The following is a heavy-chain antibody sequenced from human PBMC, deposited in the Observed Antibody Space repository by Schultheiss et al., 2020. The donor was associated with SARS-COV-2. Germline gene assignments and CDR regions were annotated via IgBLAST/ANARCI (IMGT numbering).Heavy chain of an antibody. V-gene: IGHV3-7*03. CDR3: ARERHVYFDF. J-gene: IGHJ4*02. Sequence: GGSLRLSCAASGFTFSSYWMSWVRQAPGKGLEWVANIKQDGSEKYYVDSVKGRFTISRDDSKNTLYLQMNNLRAEDTAVYCCARERHVYFDFWGQGTLVTVSS. CDR1: GFTFSSYW. CDR2: IKQDGSEK.